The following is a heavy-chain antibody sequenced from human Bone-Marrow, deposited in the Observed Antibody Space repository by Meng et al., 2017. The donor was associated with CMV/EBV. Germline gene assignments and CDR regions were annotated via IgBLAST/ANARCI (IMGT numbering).Heavy chain of an antibody. J-gene: IGHJ5*02. V-gene: IGHV3-74*01. Sequence: LKISCAASGFTFSSYWLHWVRQAPGKGLVWVSRINSDGYSTDYADSVEGRFTISRDNSKNTLYLQMNSLRAEDTAVYYCAREADGSGYNWFDPWGQGTLVTVSS. D-gene: IGHD3-10*01. CDR1: GFTFSSYW. CDR3: AREADGSGYNWFDP. CDR2: INSDGYST.